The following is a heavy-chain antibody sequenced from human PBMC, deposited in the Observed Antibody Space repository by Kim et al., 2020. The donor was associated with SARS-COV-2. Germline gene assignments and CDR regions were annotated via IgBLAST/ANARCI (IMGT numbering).Heavy chain of an antibody. CDR2: INHSGST. V-gene: IGHV4-34*01. CDR3: ARRQLRYFYSDFDY. D-gene: IGHD3-9*01. CDR1: GGSFSGYY. J-gene: IGHJ4*02. Sequence: SETLSLTCAVYGGSFSGYYWSWIRQPPGKGLEWIGEINHSGSTNYNPSLKSRVTISVDTSKNQFSLKLSSVTAADTAVYYCARRQLRYFYSDFDYWGQGTLVTVSS.